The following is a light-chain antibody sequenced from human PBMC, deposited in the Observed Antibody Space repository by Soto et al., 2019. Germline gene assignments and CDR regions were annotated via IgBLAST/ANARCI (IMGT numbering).Light chain of an antibody. Sequence: DLQMTQSPSTLSASVGDRVTITCRASQSISSWLAWYQQKPGKAPKLLIYDASSLESGVPSRFSGSGSGTEFTLTISSLQPDDFATYYCQPYNSFSRTFGQGTKVEIK. CDR1: QSISSW. CDR2: DAS. J-gene: IGKJ1*01. CDR3: QPYNSFSRT. V-gene: IGKV1-5*01.